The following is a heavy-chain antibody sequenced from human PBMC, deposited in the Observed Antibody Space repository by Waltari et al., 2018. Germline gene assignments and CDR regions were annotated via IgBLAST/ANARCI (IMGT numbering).Heavy chain of an antibody. J-gene: IGHJ4*02. CDR1: AGTFCSYA. V-gene: IGHV1-46*01. CDR3: ARGGGIH. Sequence: QVQLVQSGAEVTKPGSSVKVSCQASAGTFCSYAIRWVRQAPGQGFEWVGIINPSGGSTSYAQKFQGRVTMTRDTSTSTVYMELSSLRSEDTAVYYCARGGGIHWGQGTLVTVSS. CDR2: INPSGGST. D-gene: IGHD1-20*01.